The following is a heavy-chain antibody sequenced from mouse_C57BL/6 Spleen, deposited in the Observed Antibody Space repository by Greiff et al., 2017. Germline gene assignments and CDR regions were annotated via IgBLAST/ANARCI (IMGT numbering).Heavy chain of an antibody. J-gene: IGHJ3*01. V-gene: IGHV1-54*01. CDR2: INPGSGGT. CDR1: GYAFTNYL. CDR3: ARSGFAY. Sequence: VKLQESGAELVRPGTSVKVSCKASGYAFTNYLIELVKQRPGQGLEWIGVINPGSGGTNYNEKFKGKATLTADKSSSTAYMQLSSLTSEDSAVYFCARSGFAYWGQGTLVTVSA.